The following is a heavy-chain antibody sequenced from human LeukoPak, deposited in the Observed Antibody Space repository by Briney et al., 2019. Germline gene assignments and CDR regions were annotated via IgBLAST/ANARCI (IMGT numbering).Heavy chain of an antibody. Sequence: SETLSLTCSVSGGSINSGNYYWGWIRQPPGKGLEWIGSISYSGNTYYNPSLKSRVTISVDTSKNQFSLKLSSVTAADTAVYYCARASSDSSGYYLDSWGQGTLVTVSS. CDR2: ISYSGNT. J-gene: IGHJ5*01. CDR1: GGSINSGNYY. D-gene: IGHD3-22*01. CDR3: ARASSDSSGYYLDS. V-gene: IGHV4-39*07.